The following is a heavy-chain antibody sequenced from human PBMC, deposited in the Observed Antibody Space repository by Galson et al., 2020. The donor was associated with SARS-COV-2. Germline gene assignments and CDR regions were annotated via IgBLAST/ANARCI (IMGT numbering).Heavy chain of an antibody. CDR2: ISGSGGST. CDR3: AKGNRYNWNDELLLWRYYGMDV. Sequence: GGSLRLSCAASGFTFSSYAMSWVRQAPGKGLGWVPAISGSGGSTYYADSVKGRFTISRDNSKNTLYLQMNSLRAEDTAVYYCAKGNRYNWNDELLLWRYYGMDVWGQGTTVTVSS. D-gene: IGHD1-1*01. J-gene: IGHJ6*02. CDR1: GFTFSSYA. V-gene: IGHV3-23*01.